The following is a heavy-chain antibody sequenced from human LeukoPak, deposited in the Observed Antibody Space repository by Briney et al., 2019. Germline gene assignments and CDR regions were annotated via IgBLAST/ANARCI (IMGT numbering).Heavy chain of an antibody. CDR1: GFTVSRKY. CDR3: IRDYGDY. Sequence: GGSLRLSCAACGFTVSRKYRSWVRQAPGKGLEWVAVIYTDASTYYADSVKGRFTISRDNSKNTLYLQMNSLKAEDTAVYYCIRDYGDYWGQGTLVTVSS. V-gene: IGHV3-53*01. D-gene: IGHD4/OR15-4a*01. CDR2: IYTDAST. J-gene: IGHJ4*02.